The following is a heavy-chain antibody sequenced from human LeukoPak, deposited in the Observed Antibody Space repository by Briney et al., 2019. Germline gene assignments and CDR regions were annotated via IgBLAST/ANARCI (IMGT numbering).Heavy chain of an antibody. CDR3: AREQTYYDSWSGYLPYGMDV. D-gene: IGHD3-3*01. CDR2: IYYSGST. V-gene: IGHV4-59*01. CDR1: GGSISSYY. J-gene: IGHJ6*02. Sequence: SETLSLTCTVSGGSISSYYWSWIRQPPGKGLEWIGYIYYSGSTNYNPSLKSRVTISVDASKNQFSLKLSSVTAADTAVYYCAREQTYYDSWSGYLPYGMDVWGQGTTVTVSS.